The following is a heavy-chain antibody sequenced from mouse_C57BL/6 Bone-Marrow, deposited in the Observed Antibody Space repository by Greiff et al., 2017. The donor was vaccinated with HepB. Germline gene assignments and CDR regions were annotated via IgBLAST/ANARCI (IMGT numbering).Heavy chain of an antibody. D-gene: IGHD1-1*01. J-gene: IGHJ3*01. Sequence: VQLQQPGAELVMPGASVKLSCKASGYTFTSYWMHWVKQRPGQGLEWIGEIDPSDSYTNYNQKFKGKSTLTVDKSSSTAYMQLSSLTSEDSAVYYCARGALLLRYRGQGTLVTVSA. CDR3: ARGALLLRY. CDR1: GYTFTSYW. CDR2: IDPSDSYT. V-gene: IGHV1-69*01.